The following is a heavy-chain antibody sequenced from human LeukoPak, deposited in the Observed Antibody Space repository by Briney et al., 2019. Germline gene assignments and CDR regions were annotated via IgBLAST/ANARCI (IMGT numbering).Heavy chain of an antibody. CDR2: IGTAGDT. Sequence: GGSLRLSCAASGFTFSSYDMHWVRQATGKGLEWVSTIGTAGDTYYPDSVKGRFTISREDAKNSLYLQVNSLRVEDTAVYYCARGSSGWYYFDYWGQGTLVTVSS. J-gene: IGHJ4*02. D-gene: IGHD6-19*01. CDR3: ARGSSGWYYFDY. CDR1: GFTFSSYD. V-gene: IGHV3-13*01.